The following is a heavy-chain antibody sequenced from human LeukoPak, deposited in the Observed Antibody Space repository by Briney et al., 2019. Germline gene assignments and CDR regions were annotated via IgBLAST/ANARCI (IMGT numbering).Heavy chain of an antibody. Sequence: GGSLRLSCVASGFTFSRYGMHWVRQAPGKGREWVAIIWYDGSNKYYADSVKGRFTISRDTSKNTLYLQMDSLRAEDTAVYYCASGDTTGYSGDAFNVWGQGTMVTVSS. D-gene: IGHD3-22*01. V-gene: IGHV3-33*03. CDR3: ASGDTTGYSGDAFNV. J-gene: IGHJ3*01. CDR2: IWYDGSNK. CDR1: GFTFSRYG.